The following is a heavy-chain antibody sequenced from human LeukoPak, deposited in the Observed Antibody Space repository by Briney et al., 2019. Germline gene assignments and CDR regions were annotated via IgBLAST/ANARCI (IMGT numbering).Heavy chain of an antibody. J-gene: IGHJ3*02. D-gene: IGHD3-22*01. V-gene: IGHV3-23*01. CDR1: GFTFSSYA. Sequence: GGSLRLSCAASGFTFSSYAMSWVRQAPGKGLEWVSAISGSGGSTYYADSVKGRFTISRDNSKNTLYLQMNSLRAEDTAVYYCAKAHSPMIARSGDAFDIWGQGTMVTVSS. CDR3: AKAHSPMIARSGDAFDI. CDR2: ISGSGGST.